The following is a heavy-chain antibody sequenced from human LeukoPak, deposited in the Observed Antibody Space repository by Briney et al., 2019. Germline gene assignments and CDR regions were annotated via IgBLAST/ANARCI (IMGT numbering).Heavy chain of an antibody. CDR1: GFTFSSYA. J-gene: IGHJ5*02. V-gene: IGHV3-64*01. D-gene: IGHD3-9*01. CDR2: ISSNGGST. CDR3: ARDLLGFDWSFDP. Sequence: GGSLRLSCAASGFTFSSYAMHWVRQAPGKGLEYVSAISSNGGSTYYANSVKGRFTISRDNSKNTLYLQMGSLRAEDMAVYYCARDLLGFDWSFDPWGQGTLVTVSS.